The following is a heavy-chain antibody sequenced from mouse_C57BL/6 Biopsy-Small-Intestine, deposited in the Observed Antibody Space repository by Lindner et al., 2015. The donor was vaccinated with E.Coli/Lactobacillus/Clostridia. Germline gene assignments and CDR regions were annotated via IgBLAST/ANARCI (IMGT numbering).Heavy chain of an antibody. CDR3: AREADVLGTIIFYY. CDR2: ISAYNGNT. J-gene: IGHJ4*01. CDR1: GYNFMTYG. D-gene: IGHD1-2*01. Sequence: SVKVSCKASGYNFMTYGISWVRQAPGQGLEWMGWISAYNGNTRYAHKLQGRVTMTTDTSTSTAYMELTNLISEDTAVYYCAREADVLGTIIFYYWGQGTLVAVSP. V-gene: IGHV1-7*01.